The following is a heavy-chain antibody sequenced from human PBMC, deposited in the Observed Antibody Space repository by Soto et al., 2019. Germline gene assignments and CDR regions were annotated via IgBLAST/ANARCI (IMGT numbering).Heavy chain of an antibody. J-gene: IGHJ4*02. Sequence: LGESLKISCKVSGYSFANYWIGWVRQMPGKGLEWMGIVYPGDSDTRYSPSFQGQVTISADKSISTAYLQWSSLEASDSAMYYCARPDGYCNSAGCYLKGYYFDYWGQGTLVTVSS. V-gene: IGHV5-51*01. CDR1: GYSFANYW. CDR3: ARPDGYCNSAGCYLKGYYFDY. CDR2: VYPGDSDT. D-gene: IGHD2-2*03.